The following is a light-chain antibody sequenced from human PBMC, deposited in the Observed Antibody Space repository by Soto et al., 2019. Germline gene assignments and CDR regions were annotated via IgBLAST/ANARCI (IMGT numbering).Light chain of an antibody. V-gene: IGKV3-15*01. CDR1: LPISNY. J-gene: IGKJ1*01. CDR3: QHYNTYSPGT. CDR2: SAF. Sequence: MTQSPSSLSASVGDRVTITCRASLPISNYLAWYQQKPGQAPRLVIYSAFTRATGIPARFSGSGSGTEFTLTISSLQSEDFAVYYCQHYNTYSPGTFGQGTKVDIK.